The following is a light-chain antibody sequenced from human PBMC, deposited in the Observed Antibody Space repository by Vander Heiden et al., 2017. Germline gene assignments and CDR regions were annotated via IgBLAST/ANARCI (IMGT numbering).Light chain of an antibody. CDR1: TSNIGSNN. CDR2: TNN. V-gene: IGLV1-44*01. J-gene: IGLJ2*01. Sequence: QSVLTQPPSASGTPGQRLTISCSGSTSNIGSNNVNWYQQLPGAAPKLLIYTNNQRPSGVPDRFSGSKSGSSASLAISGLQADEESDFYCASWDDTVRAVVFGGGTKVTVL. CDR3: ASWDDTVRAVV.